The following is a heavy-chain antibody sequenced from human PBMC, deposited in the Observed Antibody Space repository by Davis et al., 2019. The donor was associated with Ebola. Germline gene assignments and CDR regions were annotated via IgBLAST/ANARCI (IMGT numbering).Heavy chain of an antibody. Sequence: ASVKVSCKASGYTFTGYYMHWVRQAPGQGLEWMGWINPNSGGTNYAQKFQGWVTMTRDTSISTAYMELSRLRSDDTAVYYCARGPPVDTASHFDYWGQGTLVTVSS. CDR2: INPNSGGT. V-gene: IGHV1-2*04. D-gene: IGHD5-18*01. CDR3: ARGPPVDTASHFDY. J-gene: IGHJ4*02. CDR1: GYTFTGYY.